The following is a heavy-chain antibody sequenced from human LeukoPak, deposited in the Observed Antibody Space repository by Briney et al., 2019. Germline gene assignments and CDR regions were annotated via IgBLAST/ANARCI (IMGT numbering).Heavy chain of an antibody. CDR3: ARTYSSSWDYYYGMDV. CDR1: GFTFSSYG. D-gene: IGHD6-13*01. Sequence: GGSLRLSCVASGFTFSSYGRSWVRQAPGKGLVWVSRINSDGSATTYADSVKSRFTISRDNAKNSLFLQMNSLRAEDTAVYYCARTYSSSWDYYYGMDVWGQGTTVTVSS. CDR2: INSDGSAT. V-gene: IGHV3-74*01. J-gene: IGHJ6*02.